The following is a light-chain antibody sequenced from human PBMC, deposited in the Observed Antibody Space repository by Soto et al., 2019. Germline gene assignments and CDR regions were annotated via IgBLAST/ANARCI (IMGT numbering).Light chain of an antibody. J-gene: IGKJ1*01. Sequence: EIVLTQSPATLSLSPGERATLSCRASQSVSNYLAWYQQKPGQAPRLLIFDASNRATGIPDRFSGRGSGTDFTLTISSLGPEDFAVYYCQQRSNWPRTFGQGTKVEIK. CDR3: QQRSNWPRT. CDR2: DAS. CDR1: QSVSNY. V-gene: IGKV3-11*01.